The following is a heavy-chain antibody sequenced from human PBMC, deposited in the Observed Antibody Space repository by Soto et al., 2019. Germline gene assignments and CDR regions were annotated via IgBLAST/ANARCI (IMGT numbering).Heavy chain of an antibody. CDR1: GYSFTSYW. V-gene: IGHV5-51*01. CDR3: ARMSVGSYYYYGMDV. Sequence: GESLKISCKGSGYSFTSYWIGWVRQMPGKGLEWMGIIYPGDSDTRYSPSLQGQVTISADKSISTAYLQWSSLKASDTAMYYCARMSVGSYYYYGMDVWGQGTTVTVSS. CDR2: IYPGDSDT. D-gene: IGHD3-10*01. J-gene: IGHJ6*02.